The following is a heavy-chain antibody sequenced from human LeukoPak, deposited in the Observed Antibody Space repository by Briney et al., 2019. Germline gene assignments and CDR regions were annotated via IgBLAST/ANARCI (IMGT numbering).Heavy chain of an antibody. V-gene: IGHV7-4-1*02. CDR2: INTNTGNP. CDR1: GYTFTSYA. J-gene: IGHJ2*01. D-gene: IGHD6-13*01. Sequence: ASVKVSCKASGYTFTSYAMNWVRQAPGQGLEWMGWINTNTGNPTYAQGFTGRFVFSLDTSVSTAYLQISSLKAEDTAVYYCASSKQQLAYWYFDLWGRGTLVTVSS. CDR3: ASSKQQLAYWYFDL.